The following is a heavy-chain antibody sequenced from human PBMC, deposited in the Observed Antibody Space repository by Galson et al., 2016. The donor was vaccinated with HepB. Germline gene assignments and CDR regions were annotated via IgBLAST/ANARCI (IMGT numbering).Heavy chain of an antibody. V-gene: IGHV1-69*13. CDR1: GGTFSSHT. Sequence: SVKVSCKASGGTFSSHTISWVRQAPGPGLEWMGGIITVFGIVNYAQKFQGRLTITADESTSTAYMDLSSLRSEDTAVYYCARGNCVNGVCWQPNDDYNYGMDVWGQGTTVTVSS. CDR3: ARGNCVNGVCWQPNDDYNYGMDV. J-gene: IGHJ6*02. CDR2: IITVFGIV. D-gene: IGHD2-8*01.